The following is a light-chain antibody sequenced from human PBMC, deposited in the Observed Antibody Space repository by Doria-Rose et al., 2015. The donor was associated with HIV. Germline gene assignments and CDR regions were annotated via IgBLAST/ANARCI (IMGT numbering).Light chain of an antibody. V-gene: IGKV3-20*01. CDR1: QRVKSSY. J-gene: IGKJ5*01. Sequence: TQSPGTLSLSPGERATLSCRASQRVKSSYLAWYQQKPGQAPRLLIHDASTRATGIPDRFSDSGSGTDYTLTISRLEPEDVAVYYCQQYGTSRGTFGQGTRLEIK. CDR2: DAS. CDR3: QQYGTSRGT.